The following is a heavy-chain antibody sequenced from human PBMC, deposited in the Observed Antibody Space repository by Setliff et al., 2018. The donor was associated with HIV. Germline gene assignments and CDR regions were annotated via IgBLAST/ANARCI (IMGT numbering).Heavy chain of an antibody. Sequence: SETLSLTCAVYGGSFSGYYWSWIRQPPGKGLEWIGYIYYSGSTNYNPSLKSRVTISVDTSKNQFSLRLNSVTAADTAVYYCARYSPRGYTLTGPYWGQGTLVTVSS. CDR2: IYYSGST. CDR1: GGSFSGYY. D-gene: IGHD6-25*01. J-gene: IGHJ4*02. CDR3: ARYSPRGYTLTGPY. V-gene: IGHV4-59*01.